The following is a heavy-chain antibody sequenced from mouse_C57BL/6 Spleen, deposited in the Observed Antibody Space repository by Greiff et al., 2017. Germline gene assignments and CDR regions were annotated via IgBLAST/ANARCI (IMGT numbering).Heavy chain of an antibody. CDR1: GFTFSSYA. V-gene: IGHV5-4*01. Sequence: EVMLVESGGGLVKPGGSLKLSCAASGFTFSSYAMSWVRQTPEKRLEWVATISDGGSYTYYPDNVKGRFTISRDNAKNNLYLQMSHLKSEDTAMYYCARDGDDYYFDYWGQGTTLTVSS. CDR3: ARDGDDYYFDY. D-gene: IGHD2-4*01. J-gene: IGHJ2*01. CDR2: ISDGGSYT.